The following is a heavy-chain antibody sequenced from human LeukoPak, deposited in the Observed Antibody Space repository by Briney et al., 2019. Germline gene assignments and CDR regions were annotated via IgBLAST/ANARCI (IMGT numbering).Heavy chain of an antibody. CDR1: GFTFGSHW. CDR2: INQDESDK. D-gene: IGHD3-16*02. V-gene: IGHV3-7*01. Sequence: GGSLRLSCAASGFTFGSHWMSWVRQASGKGLEWVADINQDESDKHYVDSVKGRFTISRDNAESSLYLQVNSLRAEDTAVYYCVRDPRSFHFWGQGTLVTVSS. J-gene: IGHJ1*01. CDR3: VRDPRSFHF.